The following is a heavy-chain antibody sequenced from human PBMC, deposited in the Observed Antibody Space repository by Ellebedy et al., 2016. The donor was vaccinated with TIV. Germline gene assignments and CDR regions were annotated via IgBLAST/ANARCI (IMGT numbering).Heavy chain of an antibody. Sequence: MPSETLSLTCTVSYDSISSYYWSWNRQPPGKGLEWIGYIYYSGNTNYNPSLKSRVTIELDTSKNQLSLKMSSVTAADTAVYYCATGPNQDFFDYWGQGTLVTVSS. V-gene: IGHV4-59*01. J-gene: IGHJ4*02. CDR2: IYYSGNT. CDR1: YDSISSYY. CDR3: ATGPNQDFFDY. D-gene: IGHD1-14*01.